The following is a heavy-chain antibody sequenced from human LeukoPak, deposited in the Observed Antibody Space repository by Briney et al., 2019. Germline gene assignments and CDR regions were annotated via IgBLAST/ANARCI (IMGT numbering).Heavy chain of an antibody. V-gene: IGHV1-8*01. D-gene: IGHD4-17*01. CDR1: GYTFTSYD. CDR2: MNPNSGNT. J-gene: IGHJ3*02. CDR3: ARENPHDYGDYGTVRGHAFDI. Sequence: ASVKVSCKASGYTFTSYDINWVRQATGQGLEWMGWMNPNSGNTGYAQKFQGRVTMTRNTSISTAYMELSSLRSEDTAVYYCARENPHDYGDYGTVRGHAFDIWGQGTMVTVSS.